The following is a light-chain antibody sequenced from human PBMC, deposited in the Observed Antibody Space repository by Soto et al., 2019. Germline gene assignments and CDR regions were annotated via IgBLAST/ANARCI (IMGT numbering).Light chain of an antibody. CDR2: GAS. CDR1: QSVSSN. CDR3: QQYNNWWT. Sequence: EIVMTQSPATLSVSPGERATLSCRASQSVSSNLAWYQQKLGQAPRLLIYGASTRATGIPARFSGSGSGTEFTLTISSLQSEDFAGYYCQQYNNWWTFGQGTKVEIK. J-gene: IGKJ1*01. V-gene: IGKV3-15*01.